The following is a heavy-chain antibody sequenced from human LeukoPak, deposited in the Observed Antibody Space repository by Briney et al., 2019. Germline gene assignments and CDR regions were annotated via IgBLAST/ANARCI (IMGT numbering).Heavy chain of an antibody. V-gene: IGHV4-4*07. J-gene: IGHJ4*02. CDR2: IYTSGST. Sequence: SETLSLTCTVSGGSINSYYWSWIRQPAGEGLEWIGRIYTSGSTNYNPSLKSRVTMSVDTSKNQLSLRLSSVTAADTAVYYCARDFGSGGLDYWGQGTLVTVSS. CDR3: ARDFGSGGLDY. D-gene: IGHD3-10*01. CDR1: GGSINSYY.